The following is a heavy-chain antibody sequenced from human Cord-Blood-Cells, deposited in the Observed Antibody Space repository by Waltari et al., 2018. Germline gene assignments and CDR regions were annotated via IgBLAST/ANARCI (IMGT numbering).Heavy chain of an antibody. CDR1: GGSFSGYY. V-gene: IGHV4-34*01. CDR2: INHSGRT. CDR3: ARGWGIGSSWYWGAEYFQH. Sequence: QVQLQQWGAGLLKPSETLSLTCAVYGGSFSGYYWSWIRQPPGKGLGWSGEINHSGRTKHNPSLKCRVSISVDTSKNQVSLKLSSVAAADTAVYYCARGWGIGSSWYWGAEYFQHWGQGTLVTVSS. J-gene: IGHJ1*01. D-gene: IGHD6-13*01.